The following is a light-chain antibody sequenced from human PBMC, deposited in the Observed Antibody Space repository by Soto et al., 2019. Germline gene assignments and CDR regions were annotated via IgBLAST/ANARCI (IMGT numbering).Light chain of an antibody. Sequence: EIVMTQSPATLSVSPGERVTLSCRASQSVSSNLGWYQHKPGHAPRLLIYGTSTRDTGITARFSGSGSGTEVTLTISSLQSEDFAVYYCQQYNNWPLTFGQGTRLEI. J-gene: IGKJ5*01. CDR3: QQYNNWPLT. CDR2: GTS. CDR1: QSVSSN. V-gene: IGKV3-15*01.